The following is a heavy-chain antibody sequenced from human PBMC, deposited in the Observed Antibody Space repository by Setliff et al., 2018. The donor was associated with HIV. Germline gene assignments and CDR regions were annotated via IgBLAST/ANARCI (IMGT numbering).Heavy chain of an antibody. CDR1: GYSFTGYW. V-gene: IGHV1-2*06. J-gene: IGHJ5*02. CDR3: AKDSDFGGTTNWFDP. D-gene: IGHD3-10*01. CDR2: INPHSGVT. Sequence: ASVKVSCKASGYSFTGYWMHWVRQAPGQGLEWMGRINPHSGVTNYAQKFQGRVTMTRDTSIATDYMDLSRLTSDDTAVYYCAKDSDFGGTTNWFDPWGQGTLVTVSS.